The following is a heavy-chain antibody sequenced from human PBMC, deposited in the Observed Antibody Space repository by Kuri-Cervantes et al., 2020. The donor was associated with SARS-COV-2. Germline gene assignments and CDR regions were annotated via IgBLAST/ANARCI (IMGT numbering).Heavy chain of an antibody. CDR3: ARADIVVVVAAGGAFDI. V-gene: IGHV1-46*01. D-gene: IGHD2-15*01. CDR1: GYTFTSHY. Sequence: ASVKVSCKASGYTFTSHYMHWVRQAPGQGLEWMGNINPSGGSTSYAQKFQGRVTMTRDTSTSTVYMELSSLRSEDTAVYYCARADIVVVVAAGGAFDIWGQGTMVTVSS. J-gene: IGHJ3*02. CDR2: INPSGGST.